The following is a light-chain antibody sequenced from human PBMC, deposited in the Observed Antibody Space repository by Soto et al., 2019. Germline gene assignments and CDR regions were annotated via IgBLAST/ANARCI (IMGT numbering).Light chain of an antibody. Sequence: QSALTQPASVSGSPGQSITISCTGTXSDVGGYNYVSWYQLHPGKAPKLILYEVTNRPSGVSDRFSGSKSGNTASLTISGLQAEDEADYYCSSYTSSTAYVFGTGTKVTV. V-gene: IGLV2-14*01. CDR3: SSYTSSTAYV. CDR2: EVT. CDR1: XSDVGGYNY. J-gene: IGLJ1*01.